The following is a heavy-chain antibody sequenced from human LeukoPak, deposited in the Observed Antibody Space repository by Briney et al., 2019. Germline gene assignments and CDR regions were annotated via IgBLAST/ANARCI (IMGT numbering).Heavy chain of an antibody. V-gene: IGHV3-11*01. CDR1: GGSFSGYY. J-gene: IGHJ6*03. CDR2: ISSSGSTI. Sequence: LSLTCAVYGGSFSGYYWSWIRQAPGKGLEWVSYISSSGSTISYADSVKGRFTISRDNAKNSLYLQMNSLRAEDTAVYYCARDHYYDGSGSPCDYYYYMDVWGKGTTVTISS. D-gene: IGHD3-22*01. CDR3: ARDHYYDGSGSPCDYYYYMDV.